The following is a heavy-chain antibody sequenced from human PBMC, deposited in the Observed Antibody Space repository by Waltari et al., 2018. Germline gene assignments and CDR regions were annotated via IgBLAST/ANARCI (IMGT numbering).Heavy chain of an antibody. CDR2: IRYDGSNK. Sequence: QVQLVESGGGVVQPGGSLRLSCAASGFTFSSYGMHWVRQAPGKGLEWVAFIRYDGSNKYYADSVKGRFTISRDNSKNTLYLQMNSLRAEDTAVYYCANSFDSSSWYSYFDYWGQGTLVSVSS. D-gene: IGHD6-13*01. J-gene: IGHJ4*02. V-gene: IGHV3-30*02. CDR3: ANSFDSSSWYSYFDY. CDR1: GFTFSSYG.